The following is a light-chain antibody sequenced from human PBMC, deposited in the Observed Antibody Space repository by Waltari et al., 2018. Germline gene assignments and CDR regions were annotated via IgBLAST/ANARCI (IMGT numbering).Light chain of an antibody. V-gene: IGLV1-44*01. CDR2: ANN. CDR1: TSDIGSNR. Sequence: QSVLTQAPSASGTPGQRVTISCSGSTSDIGSNRVNWYQQLPGTAPKLFIYANNQRPAGVPDRFSGSKSGTSASLAIRGLQSDDEAAYYCATWDDSLNGPVFGGGTKLTVL. J-gene: IGLJ2*01. CDR3: ATWDDSLNGPV.